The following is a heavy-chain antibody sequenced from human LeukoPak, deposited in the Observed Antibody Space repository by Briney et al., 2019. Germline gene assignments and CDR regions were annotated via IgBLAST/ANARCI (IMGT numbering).Heavy chain of an antibody. Sequence: GGSLRLSCVGSGFTFSRYWLNWVRQAPGKGLEWVANMNQDGSEIYYLDSVKGRFTISRDNAKNSVYLQMNGLKAEDTAVYYCAGQLFGTWNYWGQGTQVTVSS. V-gene: IGHV3-7*01. D-gene: IGHD3-16*01. CDR1: GFTFSRYW. J-gene: IGHJ4*02. CDR2: MNQDGSEI. CDR3: AGQLFGTWNY.